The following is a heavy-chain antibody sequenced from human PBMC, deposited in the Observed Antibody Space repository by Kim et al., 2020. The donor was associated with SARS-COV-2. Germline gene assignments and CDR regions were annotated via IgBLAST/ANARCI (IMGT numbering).Heavy chain of an antibody. CDR3: ARSGYSSSWGHST. CDR2: INPNSGGT. D-gene: IGHD6-13*01. Sequence: ASVKVSCKASGYTFTGYYMHWVRQAPGQGLEWMGWINPNSGGTNYAQKFQGRVTMTRDTSISTAYMELSRLRSDDTAVYYCARSGYSSSWGHSTWGQGTMVTVSS. CDR1: GYTFTGYY. J-gene: IGHJ3*01. V-gene: IGHV1-2*02.